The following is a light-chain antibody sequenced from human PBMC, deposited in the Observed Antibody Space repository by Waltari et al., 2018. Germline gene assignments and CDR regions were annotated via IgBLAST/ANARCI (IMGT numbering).Light chain of an antibody. CDR1: QDIHSS. Sequence: DIYLTQSPSFLSASVGDRVTITCRARQDIHSSLAWYQLRPGQAPRLIIYVASKLQSGVPARFSGSGTGTDFTLTISGLQPEDFATYYCQHLNSYPLNFGGGTKVEIK. J-gene: IGKJ4*01. CDR3: QHLNSYPLN. V-gene: IGKV1-9*01. CDR2: VAS.